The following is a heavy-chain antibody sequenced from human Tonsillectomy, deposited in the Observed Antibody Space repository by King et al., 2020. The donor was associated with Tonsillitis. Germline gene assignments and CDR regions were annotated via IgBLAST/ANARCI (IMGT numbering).Heavy chain of an antibody. CDR3: ARALGYCSGGSCFLNAFDI. D-gene: IGHD2-15*01. Sequence: VQLQESGPGLVKPSETLSLTCTVSGGSISSYYWSWIRQPPGKGLEWIGYIYYSGSTNYNPSLKSRVTISVDTSKNQLSLKLSFVTAADTAVYYCARALGYCSGGSCFLNAFDIWGQGTVVTVSS. CDR1: GGSISSYY. J-gene: IGHJ3*02. V-gene: IGHV4-59*01. CDR2: IYYSGST.